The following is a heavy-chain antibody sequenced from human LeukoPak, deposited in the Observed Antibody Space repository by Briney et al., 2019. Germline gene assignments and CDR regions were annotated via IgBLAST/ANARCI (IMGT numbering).Heavy chain of an antibody. J-gene: IGHJ4*02. V-gene: IGHV4-39*01. CDR2: IYYSGST. CDR3: ARLRIAVAGYYFDY. CDR1: GGSISSSSYY. Sequence: SETLSLTCTVSGGSISSSSYYWGWIRQPPGKGLEWIESIYYSGSTYYNPSLKSRVTISVDTSKNQFSLKLSSVTAADTAVYYCARLRIAVAGYYFDYWGQGTLVTVSS. D-gene: IGHD6-19*01.